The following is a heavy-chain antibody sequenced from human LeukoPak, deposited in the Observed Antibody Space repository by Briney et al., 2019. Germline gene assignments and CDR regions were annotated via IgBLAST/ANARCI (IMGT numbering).Heavy chain of an antibody. V-gene: IGHV4-59*01. D-gene: IGHD6-13*01. Sequence: SETLSLTCTVSGGSISSYYWTWMRQPPGKGLEWIGFIFHSGSTNHNPSLQSRVTISVDTSKNQFSLKLSSATAADTAVYYCARGVTAAGTYSWFDPWGQGTLVTVSS. J-gene: IGHJ5*02. CDR3: ARGVTAAGTYSWFDP. CDR2: IFHSGST. CDR1: GGSISSYY.